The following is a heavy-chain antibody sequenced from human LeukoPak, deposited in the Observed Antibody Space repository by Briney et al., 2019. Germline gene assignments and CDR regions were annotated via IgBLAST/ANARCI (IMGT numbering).Heavy chain of an antibody. CDR1: GFTFDDYS. D-gene: IGHD6-13*01. CDR3: VKEKLGSRWCTSDY. J-gene: IGHJ4*02. V-gene: IGHV3-43*01. CDR2: INRDGGTT. Sequence: GGSLRLSCVASGFTFDDYSMHWVRQAPGKGLEWVSLINRDGGTTYYADSVKGRFTISRDNSKNSLYLQMNSLRTEDTALYYCVKEKLGSRWCTSDYWGQGTLVTVSS.